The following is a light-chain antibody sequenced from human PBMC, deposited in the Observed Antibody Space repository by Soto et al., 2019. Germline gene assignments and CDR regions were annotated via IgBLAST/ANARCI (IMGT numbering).Light chain of an antibody. J-gene: IGKJ1*01. CDR3: QLYGTSPKP. CDR2: AAS. V-gene: IGKV3-20*01. Sequence: EIRLRQSPGTLSLSPGERATLSCRASQTVSSNYLAWYQQKPGQAPRLLIYAASTRATGIPDRFSGSGSGTDFTLSISRLEPEDFAVYYCQLYGTSPKPFGQGTNVDI. CDR1: QTVSSNY.